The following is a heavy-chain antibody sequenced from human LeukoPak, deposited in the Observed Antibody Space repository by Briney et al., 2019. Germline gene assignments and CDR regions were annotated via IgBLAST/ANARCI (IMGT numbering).Heavy chain of an antibody. CDR3: AKGFYARDRDYSSGWFDP. CDR1: GFTFSSYA. CDR2: ISGSGGST. J-gene: IGHJ5*02. V-gene: IGHV3-23*01. D-gene: IGHD2-15*01. Sequence: GGSLRLSCAASGFTFSSYAMSWVRQAPGKGLEWVSAISGSGGSTYYADSVKGRFTISRDNSKNTLYLQMNSLRAEDTAVYYCAKGFYARDRDYSSGWFDPWGQGTLVTVSS.